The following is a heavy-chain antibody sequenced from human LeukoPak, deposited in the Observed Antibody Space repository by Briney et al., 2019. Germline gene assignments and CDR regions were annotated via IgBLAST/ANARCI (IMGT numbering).Heavy chain of an antibody. Sequence: AASVKVSCKASGFTFTSSAMQWVRQARGQRLEWIGWIVVGSGNTNYAQKFQERVTITRDMSTSTAYMELSSLRSEDTAVYYCAADPLNYYDSSGSIIMGAFDIWGQGTMVTVSS. V-gene: IGHV1-58*02. J-gene: IGHJ3*02. CDR2: IVVGSGNT. CDR3: AADPLNYYDSSGSIIMGAFDI. D-gene: IGHD3-22*01. CDR1: GFTFTSSA.